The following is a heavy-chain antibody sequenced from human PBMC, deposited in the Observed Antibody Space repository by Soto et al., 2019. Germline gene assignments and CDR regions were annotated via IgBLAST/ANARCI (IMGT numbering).Heavy chain of an antibody. D-gene: IGHD2-15*01. CDR2: ISGSGGNT. CDR3: AKDRYCSGGSCYSEWAFDI. J-gene: IGHJ3*02. Sequence: EVQLLESGGGLVQPGGSLRLSCAASGFTFSNYAMSWVRQAPGKGLEWVSAISGSGGNTYYADSVKGRFTISRDNSENTLFLQMNSLRAEDTAVYYCAKDRYCSGGSCYSEWAFDIWGQGTMVTVSS. CDR1: GFTFSNYA. V-gene: IGHV3-23*01.